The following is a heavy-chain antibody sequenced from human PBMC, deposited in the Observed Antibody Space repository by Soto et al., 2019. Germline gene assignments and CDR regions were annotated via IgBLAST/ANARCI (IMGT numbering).Heavy chain of an antibody. J-gene: IGHJ5*02. CDR2: IDWEDDK. V-gene: IGHV2-70*13. Sequence: SGPTLVNPTQTLTLTCTFSGFSLNTRGMCVSWIRQPPGEALEWLALIDWEDDKYYITSLKTRLTISKDTSKNQVVLTMTDMDPVDTATYYCARIRNSGYFYDTWCQGTLVTVSS. CDR3: ARIRNSGYFYDT. CDR1: GFSLNTRGMC. D-gene: IGHD3-22*01.